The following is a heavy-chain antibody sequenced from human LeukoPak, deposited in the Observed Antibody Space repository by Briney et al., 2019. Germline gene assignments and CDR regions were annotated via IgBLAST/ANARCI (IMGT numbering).Heavy chain of an antibody. CDR1: GGSISSYS. V-gene: IGHV4-59*01. Sequence: SETLSLTRTVSGGSISSYSWSWIQQPPGKGLEWIGYIYYSGSTNYNPSLKSRVTISVDTSKNQFSLKLSSVTAADTAVYYCARDRQLPGWFDPWGQGTLVTVSS. J-gene: IGHJ5*02. D-gene: IGHD6-6*01. CDR2: IYYSGST. CDR3: ARDRQLPGWFDP.